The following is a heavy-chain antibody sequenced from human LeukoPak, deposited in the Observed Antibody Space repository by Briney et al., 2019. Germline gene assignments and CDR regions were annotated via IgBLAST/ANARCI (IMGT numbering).Heavy chain of an antibody. CDR2: ISYNGGIK. Sequence: GGSLRLSCAASGFTFSSYGLHWVRQAPGKGLGWVALISYNGGIKYYGDSVKGRFTISRDNYKDTLYLELNSLEIEDTAVYYCVTENDRSYAFVIWGQGTLVIVSS. CDR1: GFTFSSYG. CDR3: VTENDRSYAFVI. V-gene: IGHV3-30*03. J-gene: IGHJ3*02. D-gene: IGHD2/OR15-2a*01.